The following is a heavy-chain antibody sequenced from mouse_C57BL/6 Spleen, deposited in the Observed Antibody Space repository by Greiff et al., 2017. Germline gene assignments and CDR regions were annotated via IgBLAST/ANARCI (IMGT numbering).Heavy chain of an antibody. V-gene: IGHV7-3*01. CDR1: GFTFTDSY. CDR3: ARSTVVAVDSTD. J-gene: IGHJ2*01. CDR2: IRNKANGYTT. Sequence: EVQVVESGGDLVQPGGSLSLSCAASGFTFTDSYMSWVRQPPGKALAWLGFIRNKANGYTTEYSASVKGRFTISRDNSQSILYIQMNALRDEDSATYYCARSTVVAVDSTDWGQGTTLTVAS. D-gene: IGHD1-1*01.